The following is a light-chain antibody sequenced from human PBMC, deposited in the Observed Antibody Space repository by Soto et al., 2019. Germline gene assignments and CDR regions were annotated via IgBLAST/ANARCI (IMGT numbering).Light chain of an antibody. CDR2: GTS. J-gene: IGKJ1*01. CDR1: ESGSSN. CDR3: QHYNNWPRT. V-gene: IGKV3-15*01. Sequence: EIVMTQSPATLSVSPGERATLSCRASESGSSNLAWYQKRPGQAARLLIYGTSTRATGIPARFSGSGSGTEFTLTISSLQSEDFAVYYCQHYNNWPRTFGQGTKVEIK.